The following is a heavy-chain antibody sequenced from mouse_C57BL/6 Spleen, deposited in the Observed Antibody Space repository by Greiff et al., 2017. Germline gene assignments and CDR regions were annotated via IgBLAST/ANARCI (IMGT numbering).Heavy chain of an antibody. J-gene: IGHJ2*01. CDR1: GFTFSDYY. V-gene: IGHV5-16*01. Sequence: EVKVVESEGGLVQPGSSMKLSCTASGFTFSDYYMAWVRQVPEKGLECFANINYDGSSTYYLDSLKSRFIISRDNAKNILYLQMSSLKSEDTATYYCARAGYYDYDGYYFDYWGQGTTLTVSS. D-gene: IGHD2-4*01. CDR3: ARAGYYDYDGYYFDY. CDR2: INYDGSST.